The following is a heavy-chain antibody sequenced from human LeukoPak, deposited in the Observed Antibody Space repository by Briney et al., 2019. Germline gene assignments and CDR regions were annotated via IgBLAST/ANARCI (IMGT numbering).Heavy chain of an antibody. D-gene: IGHD3-22*01. CDR3: AKGVPDNYYDSSGSYFDY. CDR2: ISGSGGST. CDR1: GFTFSSYA. Sequence: GGSLRLSCAAPGFTFSSYAMSWVRQAPGKGLEWVSAISGSGGSTYYADSVKGRFTISRDNSKNTLYLQMNSLRAEDTAVYYCAKGVPDNYYDSSGSYFDYWGQGTLVTVSS. J-gene: IGHJ4*02. V-gene: IGHV3-23*01.